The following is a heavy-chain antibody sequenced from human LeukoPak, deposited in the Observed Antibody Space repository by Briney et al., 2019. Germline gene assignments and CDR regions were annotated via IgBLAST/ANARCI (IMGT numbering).Heavy chain of an antibody. CDR1: GGPMSSHH. D-gene: IGHD5-24*01. CDR3: ARHPARWLFDY. J-gene: IGHJ4*02. CDR2: IYYSGNP. Sequence: SETLSLTCTVSGGPMSSHHWSWIRQPPGKGLEWIGYIYYSGNPNYNPSLKSRVTISVDTSKNQLSLRLSSVAAADTAVYNCARHPARWLFDYWGQGTLVTVSS. V-gene: IGHV4-59*11.